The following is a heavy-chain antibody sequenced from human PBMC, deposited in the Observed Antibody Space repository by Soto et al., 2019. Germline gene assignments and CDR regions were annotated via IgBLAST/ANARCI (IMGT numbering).Heavy chain of an antibody. CDR1: GYTFTSYD. CDR3: AKDYSNYVNYYYYGMDV. J-gene: IGHJ6*02. V-gene: IGHV1-8*01. CDR2: MNPNSGNT. Sequence: QVQLVQSGAEVKKPGASVKVCCKASGYTFTSYDINWVRQATGQGLEWMGWMNPNSGNTGYAQKFQGRVTMTRNTSISTAYMELSSLRSEDTAVYYCAKDYSNYVNYYYYGMDVWGQGTTVTVSS. D-gene: IGHD4-4*01.